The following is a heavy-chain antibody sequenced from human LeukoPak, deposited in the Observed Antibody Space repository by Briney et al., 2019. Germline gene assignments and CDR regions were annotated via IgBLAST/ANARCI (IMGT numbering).Heavy chain of an antibody. V-gene: IGHV4-39*01. CDR2: MHYIGSS. CDR1: GGSVSSHTYY. J-gene: IGHJ5*02. CDR3: ARKTYSSGWRVPIDP. Sequence: KPSETLSLTCTVSGGSVSSHTYYWGWIRQPPGKGLEWIGSMHYIGSSYYNPSLKSRVTISIDTSKNQFSLNLSSVTAADTAVYYCARKTYSSGWRVPIDPWGRGTLVTVSS. D-gene: IGHD6-19*01.